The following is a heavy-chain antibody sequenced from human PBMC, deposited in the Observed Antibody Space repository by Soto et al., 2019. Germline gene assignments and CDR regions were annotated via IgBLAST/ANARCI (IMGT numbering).Heavy chain of an antibody. Sequence: QVQLVQSGAEVKKPGSSVKVSCKASGGTFSSYAISWVRQAPGQGLEWMGGIIPIFGTANYAQKFQGRVTITADESTSTAYMELSSLRSEDTAVYYCASERAAVGPYYYYGMDVWGQGTTVTVSS. D-gene: IGHD6-13*01. CDR2: IIPIFGTA. CDR3: ASERAAVGPYYYYGMDV. CDR1: GGTFSSYA. J-gene: IGHJ6*02. V-gene: IGHV1-69*12.